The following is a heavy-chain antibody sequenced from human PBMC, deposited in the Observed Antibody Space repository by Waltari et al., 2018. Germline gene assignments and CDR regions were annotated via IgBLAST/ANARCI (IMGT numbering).Heavy chain of an antibody. CDR2: IYYNGST. J-gene: IGHJ4*02. Sequence: QVQLQESGPGLVKPSETLSLTCTVYGGSVSSYYWSWIRRHPGKGLEWIWYIYYNGSTNYNPSLKIRVTISVDTSKNQFSLKLSSVTAADTAVYYCARARPRYGGNSGLYYFDYWGQGTLVTVSS. CDR1: GGSVSSYY. D-gene: IGHD2-21*02. V-gene: IGHV4-59*02. CDR3: ARARPRYGGNSGLYYFDY.